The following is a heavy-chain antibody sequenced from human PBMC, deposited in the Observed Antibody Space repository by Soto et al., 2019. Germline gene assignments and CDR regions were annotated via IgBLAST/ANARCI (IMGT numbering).Heavy chain of an antibody. CDR1: GGSISSYY. CDR3: AREEGIAAAGTSGWFDP. Sequence: QVQLQESGPGLVKPSETLSLTCTVSGGSISSYYWSWIRQPAGKGLEWIGRIYTSGSINYNPSLTSRVTMSVDTSKNQFSLKLSSVTAADTAVYYCAREEGIAAAGTSGWFDPWGQGTLVTVSS. CDR2: IYTSGSI. J-gene: IGHJ5*02. V-gene: IGHV4-4*07. D-gene: IGHD6-13*01.